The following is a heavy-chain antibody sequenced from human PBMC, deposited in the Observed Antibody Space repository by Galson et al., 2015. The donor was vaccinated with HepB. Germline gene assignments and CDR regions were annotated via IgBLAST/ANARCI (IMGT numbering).Heavy chain of an antibody. D-gene: IGHD3-10*01. CDR3: AREGQGWGTSQTPYYYGSGGTRKNWFDP. J-gene: IGHJ5*02. Sequence: SVKVSCKASGYTFTSYAMNWVRQAPGQGLEWMGWINTNTGNPTYAQGFTGRFVFSLDTSVSTAYLQISSLKAEDTAVYYCAREGQGWGTSQTPYYYGSGGTRKNWFDPWGQGTLVTVSS. CDR1: GYTFTSYA. V-gene: IGHV7-4-1*02. CDR2: INTNTGNP.